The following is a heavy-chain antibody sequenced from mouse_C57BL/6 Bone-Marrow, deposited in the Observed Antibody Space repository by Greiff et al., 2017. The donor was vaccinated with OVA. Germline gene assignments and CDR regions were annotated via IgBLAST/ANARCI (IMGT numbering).Heavy chain of an antibody. CDR2: IYPGDGDT. CDR1: GYAFSSYW. Sequence: QVQLKESGADLVKPGASVKISCKASGYAFSSYWMNWVQQTPGKGLEWIGQIYPGDGDTNYNGKFKGKATLTADKSSTTAYMQLSSLTSEDSAVYYCAGGAYWGQGTLVTVSS. CDR3: AGGAY. J-gene: IGHJ3*01. V-gene: IGHV1-80*01.